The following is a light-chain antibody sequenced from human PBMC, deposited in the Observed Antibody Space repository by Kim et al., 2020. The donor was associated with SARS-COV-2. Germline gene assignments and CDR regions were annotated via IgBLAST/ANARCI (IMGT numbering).Light chain of an antibody. J-gene: IGKJ1*01. CDR3: QQYGDSPRWT. CDR2: GVS. Sequence: PGERATLSCRATESVSGNRLAWYQQKPDQAPRLLIYGVSRRATGIPDRFSGSGSATDFTLTISRLEPEDFAVYYCQQYGDSPRWTFGQGTKVDIK. CDR1: ESVSGNR. V-gene: IGKV3-20*01.